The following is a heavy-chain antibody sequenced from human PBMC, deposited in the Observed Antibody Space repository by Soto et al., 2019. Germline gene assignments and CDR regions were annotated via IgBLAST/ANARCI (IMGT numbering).Heavy chain of an antibody. CDR3: AKTWYYDFWSGYLYYFDY. V-gene: IGHV3-23*01. CDR1: GFTFSSYA. Sequence: PVGSLRLSCAASGFTFSSYAMSWVRQAPGKGLEWVSAISGSGGSTYYADSVKGRFTISRDNSKNTLYLQMNSLRAEDTAVYYCAKTWYYDFWSGYLYYFDYWGQGTLVTVSS. CDR2: ISGSGGST. D-gene: IGHD3-3*01. J-gene: IGHJ4*02.